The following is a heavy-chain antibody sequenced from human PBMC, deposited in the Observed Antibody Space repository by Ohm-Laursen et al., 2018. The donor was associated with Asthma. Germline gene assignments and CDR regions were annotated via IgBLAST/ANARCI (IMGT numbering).Heavy chain of an antibody. CDR2: GGSYYDGGLK. D-gene: IGHD3-3*01. V-gene: IGHV3-30*03. CDR1: GFTFSSYG. J-gene: IGHJ4*02. CDR3: ARDVMEWYLPAFDF. Sequence: SLRLSCAAAGFTFSSYGMHWVRQAPGKGLEWVAVGGSYYDGGLKYYADSVNGRFTVSRDDSKNTLYLQMNSLRPDDTAVYYCARDVMEWYLPAFDFWGQGTLVTVSS.